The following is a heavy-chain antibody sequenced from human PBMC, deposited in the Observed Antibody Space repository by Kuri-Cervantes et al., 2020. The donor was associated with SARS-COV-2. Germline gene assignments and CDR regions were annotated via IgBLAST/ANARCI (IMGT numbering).Heavy chain of an antibody. Sequence: GGSLRLSCKGSGYSFTSYWIGWVRQMPGKGLEWMGIIYPGDSDTRYSPSFQGQVTISADKSISTAYLQWSSLKAPDTAMYYCARHYDSSGYWDYWGQGTLVTVSS. CDR3: ARHYDSSGYWDY. D-gene: IGHD3-22*01. J-gene: IGHJ4*02. CDR2: IYPGDSDT. V-gene: IGHV5-51*01. CDR1: GYSFTSYW.